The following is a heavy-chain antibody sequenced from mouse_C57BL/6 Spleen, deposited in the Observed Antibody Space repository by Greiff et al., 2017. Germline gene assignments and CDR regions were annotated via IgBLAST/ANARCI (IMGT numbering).Heavy chain of an antibody. D-gene: IGHD1-1*01. CDR2: IDPSDSYT. J-gene: IGHJ2*01. CDR3: ARFTTRDYFDY. Sequence: QVQLKQPGAELVRPGTSVKLSCKASGYTFTSYWMHWVKQRPGQGLEWIGVIDPSDSYTNYNQKFKGKATLTVDTSSSTAYMQLSSLTSEDSAVYYCARFTTRDYFDYWGQGTTLTVSS. V-gene: IGHV1-59*01. CDR1: GYTFTSYW.